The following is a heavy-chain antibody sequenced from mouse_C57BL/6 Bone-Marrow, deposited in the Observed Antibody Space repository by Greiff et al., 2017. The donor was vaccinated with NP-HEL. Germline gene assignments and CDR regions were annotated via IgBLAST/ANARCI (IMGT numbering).Heavy chain of an antibody. J-gene: IGHJ2*01. CDR3: ARWGTVVDFDY. CDR2: IYPRSGNT. CDR1: GYTFTSYG. Sequence: QVQLKQSGAELARPGASVKLSCKASGYTFTSYGTSWVKQRTGQGLEWIGEIYPRSGNTYYNEKFKGKATLTADKSSSTAYMELRSLTSEDSAVYFCARWGTVVDFDYWGQGTTLTVSS. D-gene: IGHD1-1*01. V-gene: IGHV1-81*01.